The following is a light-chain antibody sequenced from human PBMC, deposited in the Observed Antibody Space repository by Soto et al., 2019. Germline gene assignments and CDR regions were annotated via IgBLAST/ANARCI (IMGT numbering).Light chain of an antibody. CDR1: QSVLYNSNNKHC. CDR3: QKYYTPPLT. V-gene: IGKV4-1*01. Sequence: DIVMTQSPDSLAVSLGERATINCKSSQSVLYNSNNKHCLAWYQQKPGQPPKLLIYWASTRESGVPDRFSGRGCGTDFTLSVCSLQADDVAVYYCQKYYTPPLTFGGGTKVEI. J-gene: IGKJ4*01. CDR2: WAS.